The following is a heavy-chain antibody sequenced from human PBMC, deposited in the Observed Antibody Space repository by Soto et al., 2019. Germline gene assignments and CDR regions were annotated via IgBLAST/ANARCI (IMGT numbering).Heavy chain of an antibody. CDR2: INPNSGGT. D-gene: IGHD2-15*01. V-gene: IGHV1-2*04. CDR3: AREGYCSGGSCYRPYGMDV. CDR1: GYTFTGYY. J-gene: IGHJ6*02. Sequence: GASVKVSCKASGYTFTGYYMHWVRQAPGQGLEWMGWINPNSGGTNYAQKFQGWVTMTRDTSISTAYMELSRLRSDDTAVYYCAREGYCSGGSCYRPYGMDVWGQGTTVTVSS.